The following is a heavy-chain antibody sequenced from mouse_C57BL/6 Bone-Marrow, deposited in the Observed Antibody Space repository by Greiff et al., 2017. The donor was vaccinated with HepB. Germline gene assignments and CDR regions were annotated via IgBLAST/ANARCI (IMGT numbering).Heavy chain of an antibody. CDR3: ARGRDYYGSSSYYFDY. V-gene: IGHV5-16*01. CDR1: GFTFSDYY. J-gene: IGHJ2*01. D-gene: IGHD1-1*01. Sequence: EVKLMESEGGLVQPGSSMKLSCTASGFTFSDYYMAWVRQVPEKGLEWVANINYDGSSTYYLDSLKSRFIISRDNAKNILYLQMSSLKSEDTATYYCARGRDYYGSSSYYFDYWGQGTTLTVSS. CDR2: INYDGSST.